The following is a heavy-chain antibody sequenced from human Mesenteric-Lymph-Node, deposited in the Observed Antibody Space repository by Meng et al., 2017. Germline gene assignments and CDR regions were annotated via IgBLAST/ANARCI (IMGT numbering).Heavy chain of an antibody. Sequence: ASVKVSCKASGYTFTSYGISWVRQAPGQGLEWMGRINPNSGGTKYAQKFQGRVTMTRDTSISTAYMELSRLTSDDTAVYFCARRILPLRWPSELTTDPFDSWGQGTRVTGAS. CDR2: INPNSGGT. V-gene: IGHV1-2*06. CDR1: GYTFTSYG. D-gene: IGHD3-3*01. J-gene: IGHJ4*02. CDR3: ARRILPLRWPSELTTDPFDS.